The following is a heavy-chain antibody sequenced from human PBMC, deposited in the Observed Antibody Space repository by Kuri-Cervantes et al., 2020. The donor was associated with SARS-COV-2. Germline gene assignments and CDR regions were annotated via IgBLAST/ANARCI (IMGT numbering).Heavy chain of an antibody. D-gene: IGHD3-16*01. J-gene: IGHJ4*02. Sequence: GESLKISCAASGFTFSSYWMSWVRQAPGKGLEWVANIKQDGSEKYYVDSVKGRFTISRDNAKNSLYLQMNSLRAEDTAVYYCARWGVYYFDYWGQGNPGHRLL. CDR3: ARWGVYYFDY. V-gene: IGHV3-7*01. CDR2: IKQDGSEK. CDR1: GFTFSSYW.